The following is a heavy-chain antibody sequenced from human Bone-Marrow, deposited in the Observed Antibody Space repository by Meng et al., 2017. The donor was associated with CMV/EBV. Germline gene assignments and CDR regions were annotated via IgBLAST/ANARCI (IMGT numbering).Heavy chain of an antibody. Sequence: ASVKGSCKASGYTFTAYYMHWVRQAPGQGLEWMGWINPNSGGTNYAQKFQGRVTMTRDTSISTAYMELSRLRSDDTAVYYGARDQKARGMATIRRANAFDIWGQGTMVTVSS. J-gene: IGHJ3*02. CDR1: GYTFTAYY. V-gene: IGHV1-2*02. CDR2: INPNSGGT. CDR3: ARDQKARGMATIRRANAFDI. D-gene: IGHD5-24*01.